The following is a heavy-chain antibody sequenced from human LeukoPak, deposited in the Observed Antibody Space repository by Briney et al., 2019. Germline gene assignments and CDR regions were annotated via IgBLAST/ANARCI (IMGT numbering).Heavy chain of an antibody. CDR3: VSPRGFSYGYFDY. CDR2: IYYSKNT. J-gene: IGHJ4*02. Sequence: KPSETLALPYTVSGGLINSSSGHWGRVPQPPRKGVGGIGSIYYSKNTYYNPSLKSRVTISADTSKNQFSLTLGSVSATDTAVYYCVSPRGFSYGYFDYWGQGTLVTVSS. D-gene: IGHD5-18*01. CDR1: GGLINSSSGH. V-gene: IGHV4-39*01.